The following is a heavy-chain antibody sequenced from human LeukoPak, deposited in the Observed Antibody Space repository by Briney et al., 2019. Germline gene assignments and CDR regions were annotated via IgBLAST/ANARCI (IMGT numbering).Heavy chain of an antibody. CDR1: GGTFSSYA. V-gene: IGHV1-69*01. Sequence: SVKVSCKASGGTFSSYAISWVRQAPGQGLEWMGGIIPIFGTANYAQKFQGRVTITADGSTSTAYVELSSLRSEDTAVYYCASSRYGDPGSYYYYGMDVWGQGTTVTVSS. CDR2: IIPIFGTA. CDR3: ASSRYGDPGSYYYYGMDV. J-gene: IGHJ6*02. D-gene: IGHD4-17*01.